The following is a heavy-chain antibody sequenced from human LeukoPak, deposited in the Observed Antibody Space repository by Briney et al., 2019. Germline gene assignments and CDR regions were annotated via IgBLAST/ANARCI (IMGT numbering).Heavy chain of an antibody. CDR2: MSGGGGYT. D-gene: IGHD2/OR15-2a*01. CDR1: GFTFRSYA. J-gene: IGHJ4*02. CDR3: AKMDTVTSYYCDY. V-gene: IGHV3-23*01. Sequence: GGSLRLSCAASGFTFRSYAMGWVRQAPGKGLEWVSAMSGGGGYTYYADSVKGRFTMSREDSKNTLDLRMNSLRAEDTAIYYCAKMDTVTSYYCDYWGQGTLVTVSS.